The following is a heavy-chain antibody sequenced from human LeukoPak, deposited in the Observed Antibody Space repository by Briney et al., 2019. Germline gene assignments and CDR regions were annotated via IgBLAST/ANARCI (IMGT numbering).Heavy chain of an antibody. D-gene: IGHD6-19*01. CDR3: ARSILYSSGWWGGNYYYMDV. V-gene: IGHV3-53*01. CDR2: IYSGGST. Sequence: SGGSLRLSCAASGFTFSSYEMNWVRQAPGKGLEWVSVIYSGGSTYYADSVKGRFTISRDNSKNTLYLQMNSLRAEDTAVYYCARSILYSSGWWGGNYYYMDVWGKGTTVTISS. CDR1: GFTFSSYE. J-gene: IGHJ6*03.